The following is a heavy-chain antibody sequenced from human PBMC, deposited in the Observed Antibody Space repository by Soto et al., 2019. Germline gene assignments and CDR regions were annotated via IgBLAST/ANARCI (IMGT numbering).Heavy chain of an antibody. Sequence: EVQLVESGGGLVQPGGSLRLSCAASGFTVSNNYMSWVPQAPGKGPEWHSVFYSGGGTYYVDPVKGRFPISRDTSKNTLYLQMNSLRVEDTAIYYCARDTDYRDYYFDYWGQGTLVTVSS. V-gene: IGHV3-66*01. J-gene: IGHJ4*02. CDR3: ARDTDYRDYYFDY. D-gene: IGHD4-17*01. CDR2: FYSGGGT. CDR1: GFTVSNNY.